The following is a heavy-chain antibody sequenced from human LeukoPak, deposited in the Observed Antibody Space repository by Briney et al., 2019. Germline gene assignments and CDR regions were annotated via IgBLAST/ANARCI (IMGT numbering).Heavy chain of an antibody. V-gene: IGHV3-21*06. Sequence: GGSLRLSCAGSGFTFSLYSMHWVRQAPGKGLEWVSYIAGSSDVVNYADSVRGRFTISRDNAKNSLHLQMNNLRAEDTAVYYCARVAMIRGITNIPDYWGQGTRVTVSS. D-gene: IGHD3-10*01. J-gene: IGHJ4*02. CDR3: ARVAMIRGITNIPDY. CDR1: GFTFSLYS. CDR2: IAGSSDVV.